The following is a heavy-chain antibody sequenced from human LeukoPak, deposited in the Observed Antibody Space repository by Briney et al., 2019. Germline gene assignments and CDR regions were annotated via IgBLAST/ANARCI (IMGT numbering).Heavy chain of an antibody. J-gene: IGHJ4*02. D-gene: IGHD1-26*01. V-gene: IGHV4-4*02. Sequence: SETLSLTCGVSGGSISSTNWWSWVRQPPGQGLEWIGEISLSGVTNYNPSFKSRVTMSLDRSKNHLSLTLTSVTAADTAVYYCSRESGAFSPFGYWGQGTLVAVSS. CDR1: GGSISSTNW. CDR2: ISLSGVT. CDR3: SRESGAFSPFGY.